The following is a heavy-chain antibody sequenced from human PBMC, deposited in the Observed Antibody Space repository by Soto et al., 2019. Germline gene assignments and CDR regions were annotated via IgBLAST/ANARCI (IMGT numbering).Heavy chain of an antibody. J-gene: IGHJ5*02. Sequence: EVQLVESGGGLVQPGGSLRLSCAASGFTFSSYSMNWVRQAPGKGLEWVSYISSSSSTIYYADSVKGRFTISRDNAKNSLYLQMNSLGDEDTAVYYCARDLMGYCGGDCYHNWFDPWGQGTLVTVSS. V-gene: IGHV3-48*02. CDR1: GFTFSSYS. D-gene: IGHD2-21*02. CDR2: ISSSSSTI. CDR3: ARDLMGYCGGDCYHNWFDP.